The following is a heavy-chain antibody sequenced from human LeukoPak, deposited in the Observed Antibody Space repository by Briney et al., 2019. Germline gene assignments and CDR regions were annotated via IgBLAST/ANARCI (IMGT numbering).Heavy chain of an antibody. Sequence: GGSLRLSCGVSGFTFSDYWMYWVRQAPGKGLVWVSRINSDGTNTNYAGSVKGRFTISRDNAKNTLYLQMNSLRVEDTAVYYCASGYARSARHQSDFWGQGTVVTVSS. CDR3: ASGYARSARHQSDF. CDR2: INSDGTNT. J-gene: IGHJ4*02. CDR1: GFTFSDYW. D-gene: IGHD5-12*01. V-gene: IGHV3-74*01.